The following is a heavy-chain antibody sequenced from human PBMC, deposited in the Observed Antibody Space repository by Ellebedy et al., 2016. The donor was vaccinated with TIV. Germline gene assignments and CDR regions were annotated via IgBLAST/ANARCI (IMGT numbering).Heavy chain of an antibody. CDR3: AREQKLAPANKLYYYFGMDV. D-gene: IGHD2-8*01. Sequence: GESLKISCAAAGFTISDHYMDWVRQAPGKGLEWVGRTRDKGSAYTTEYVASVKGRFTISRDDSKNSLFLQLSSLNTEDTAVYYCAREQKLAPANKLYYYFGMDVWGQGTTVTVSS. V-gene: IGHV3-72*01. CDR2: TRDKGSAYTT. CDR1: GFTISDHY. J-gene: IGHJ6*02.